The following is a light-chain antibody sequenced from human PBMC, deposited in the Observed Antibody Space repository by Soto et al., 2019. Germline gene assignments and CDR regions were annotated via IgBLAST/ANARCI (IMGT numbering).Light chain of an antibody. CDR3: QHYAYSPPLFT. Sequence: DIVLTQSPGTLSLSPGDRATLSCRTSRFVSNYYVAWYQQRPGQAPRLLIYAASSRATDIPDRFSGSGSGTDFTLTISRLEPEDFAIYDCQHYAYSPPLFTFGPGTKVEI. J-gene: IGKJ3*01. V-gene: IGKV3-20*01. CDR1: RFVSNYY. CDR2: AAS.